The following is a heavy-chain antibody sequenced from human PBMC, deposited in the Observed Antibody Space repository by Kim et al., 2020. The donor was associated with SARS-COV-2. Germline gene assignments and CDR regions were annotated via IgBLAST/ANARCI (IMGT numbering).Heavy chain of an antibody. CDR2: ISSSSSTI. D-gene: IGHD3-9*01. V-gene: IGHV3-48*04. Sequence: GGSLRLSCAASGFTFSSYSMNWVRQAPGKGLEWVSYISSSSSTISYADSVKGRFTISRDNAKNSLYLQMNSLSAEDTAVYYCASTTHPILTGYYRNYYYYGMDVWGQGSTVTVSS. CDR3: ASTTHPILTGYYRNYYYYGMDV. J-gene: IGHJ6*02. CDR1: GFTFSSYS.